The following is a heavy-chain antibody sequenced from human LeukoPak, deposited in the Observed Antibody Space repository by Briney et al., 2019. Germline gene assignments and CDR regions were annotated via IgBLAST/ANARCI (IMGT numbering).Heavy chain of an antibody. D-gene: IGHD3-3*01. CDR1: GGSFSGYY. J-gene: IGHJ4*02. CDR3: ARGCLVAKYYDFWSGYYYLDY. CDR2: INHSGST. Sequence: SETLSLTCAVYGGSFSGYYWSWIRQPPGKGLEWIGEINHSGSTNYNPSLKSRVTISVDTSKNQFSLKLSSVTAADTAVYYCARGCLVAKYYDFWSGYYYLDYRGQGTLVTVYS. V-gene: IGHV4-34*01.